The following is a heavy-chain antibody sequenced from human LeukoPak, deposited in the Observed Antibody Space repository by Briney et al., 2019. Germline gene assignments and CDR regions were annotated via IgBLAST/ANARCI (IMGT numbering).Heavy chain of an antibody. J-gene: IGHJ4*02. CDR3: ARGTATTAGIDY. V-gene: IGHV3-74*01. Sequence: PGWSLRLSCAASGFTFSTYWMHWVRQAPGNGLVWVSHIDSDGSSATYGDSAKGRFTISRDNAKNTLYLQMSSLRAEDTAVYYCARGTATTAGIDYWGQGTLVAVSS. CDR2: IDSDGSSA. D-gene: IGHD6-13*01. CDR1: GFTFSTYW.